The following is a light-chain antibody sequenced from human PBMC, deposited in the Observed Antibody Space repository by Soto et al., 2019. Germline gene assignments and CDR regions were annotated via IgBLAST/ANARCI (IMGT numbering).Light chain of an antibody. Sequence: ELVRTQAPAILSVSPGERATLSCRACQCVSSNPLAWYQQKPGQAPRLLIYGGSSRATGIPVRFSGSGSETDFTLTISRLEPEDFAVYYCQQCGRSSTFGQGPGLEIK. V-gene: IGKV3-20*01. CDR3: QQCGRSST. CDR2: GGS. CDR1: QCVSSNP. J-gene: IGKJ5*01.